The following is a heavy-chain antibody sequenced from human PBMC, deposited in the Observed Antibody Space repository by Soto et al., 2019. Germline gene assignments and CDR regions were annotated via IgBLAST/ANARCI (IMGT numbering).Heavy chain of an antibody. CDR3: PKDQTVYTSSSYFSPLDY. D-gene: IGHD6-6*01. Sequence: WGSLILSCAASAFTFSSYGMHWVRQAPGKGLEWVAFISYDGINKYYADSVKGRFTIARDNSKNPLYLQMTSMRPEDTAVSHRPKDQTVYTSSSYFSPLDYWGQGTLVTVSS. CDR1: AFTFSSYG. V-gene: IGHV3-30*18. J-gene: IGHJ4*02. CDR2: ISYDGINK.